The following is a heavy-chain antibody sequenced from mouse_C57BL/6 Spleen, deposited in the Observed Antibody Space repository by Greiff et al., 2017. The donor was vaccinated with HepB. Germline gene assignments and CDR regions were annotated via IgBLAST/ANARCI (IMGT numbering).Heavy chain of an antibody. CDR2: IDPETGGT. CDR1: GYTFTDYE. Sequence: VQLQQSGAELVRPGASVTLSCKASGYTFTDYEMHWVKQTPVHGLEWIGAIDPETGGTAYNQKFKGKAILTADKSSSTAYMELRRLTSEDSAVYYCTRDVFYGRDYWGQGTTLTVSS. D-gene: IGHD1-1*01. CDR3: TRDVFYGRDY. J-gene: IGHJ2*01. V-gene: IGHV1-15*01.